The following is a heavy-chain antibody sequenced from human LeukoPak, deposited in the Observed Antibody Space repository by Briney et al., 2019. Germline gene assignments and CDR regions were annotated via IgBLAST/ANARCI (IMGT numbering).Heavy chain of an antibody. Sequence: SETLSLTCTVSGGSISSYYWSWIRQPPGKGLEWIGYIYYSGSTNYNPSLKSRVTISVDTSKNQFSLKLSSATAADTAVYYCARDSHYYDSSGYSYYFDYWGQGTLVTVPS. CDR2: IYYSGST. D-gene: IGHD3-22*01. V-gene: IGHV4-59*01. J-gene: IGHJ4*02. CDR1: GGSISSYY. CDR3: ARDSHYYDSSGYSYYFDY.